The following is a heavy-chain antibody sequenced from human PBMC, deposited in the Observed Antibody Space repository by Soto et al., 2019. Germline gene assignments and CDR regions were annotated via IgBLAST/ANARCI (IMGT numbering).Heavy chain of an antibody. J-gene: IGHJ5*02. D-gene: IGHD3-3*01. V-gene: IGHV1-69*02. CDR3: ARGNDFWSGYYRDWFDP. CDR2: IIPILGIA. CDR1: GGTFSSYT. Sequence: SVKVSCKASGGTFSSYTISWVRQAPGQGLEWMGRIIPILGIANYAQKFQGRVTITADKSTSTAYMELSSLRSEDTAVYYCARGNDFWSGYYRDWFDPWGQGTLVTVSS.